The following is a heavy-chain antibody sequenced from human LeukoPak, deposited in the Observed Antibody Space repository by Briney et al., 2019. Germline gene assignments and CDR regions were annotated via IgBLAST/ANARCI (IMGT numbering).Heavy chain of an antibody. V-gene: IGHV4-59*01. J-gene: IGHJ4*02. CDR1: GGSISSYY. Sequence: SETLSLTCTVSGGSISSYYWSWIRQPPGRGLEWIGYIYYSGSTNYNPSLKSRVTISVDTSKNQFSLKLSSVTAADTAVYYCARVQAYGGKGYFDYWGQGTLVTVSS. CDR3: ARVQAYGGKGYFDY. D-gene: IGHD4-23*01. CDR2: IYYSGST.